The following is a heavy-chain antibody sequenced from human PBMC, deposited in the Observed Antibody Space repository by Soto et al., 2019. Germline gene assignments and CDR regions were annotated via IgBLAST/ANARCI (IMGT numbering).Heavy chain of an antibody. J-gene: IGHJ4*02. CDR3: VRDTYCTTSSCYVFEY. CDR1: GFTFSSYG. D-gene: IGHD2-2*01. V-gene: IGHV3-33*01. Sequence: QVQLVESGGGVVQPGGPLKLSCAASGFTFSSYGMHWVRQAPGKGLEWVAVIWDDGSNKFYADSVKGRFTLSRDNFKNTVYLQMSSLGAEDTAVYYCVRDTYCTTSSCYVFEYWGQGVLVTVSS. CDR2: IWDDGSNK.